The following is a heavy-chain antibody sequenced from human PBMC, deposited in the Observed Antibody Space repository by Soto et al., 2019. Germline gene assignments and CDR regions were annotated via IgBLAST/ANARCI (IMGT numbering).Heavy chain of an antibody. J-gene: IGHJ4*02. CDR1: GFTFSNFN. Sequence: EVQLVESGGGSVQPGESLRLSCAASGFTFSNFNMHWVRQAPGKGLEWISYISASNTTVYYGDSVKGRFTISRDNAKNSLYLQMNSLRDEDTAVYYCARIYRRDGNKYADYWGQGTLVTVSS. CDR3: ARIYRRDGNKYADY. D-gene: IGHD3-16*02. V-gene: IGHV3-48*02. CDR2: ISASNTTV.